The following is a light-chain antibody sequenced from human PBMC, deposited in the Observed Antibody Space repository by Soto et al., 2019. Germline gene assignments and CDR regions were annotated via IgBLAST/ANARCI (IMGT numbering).Light chain of an antibody. J-gene: IGKJ1*01. CDR2: GAS. V-gene: IGKV3-20*01. CDR1: QSVRSSY. CDR3: QQYGSSPT. Sequence: EIVLTQSPGTLSLSPGERATLSCRASQSVRSSYLAWYQQKPGQAPRLLIYGASSRATGIPDRFSGSGSGTDVTLTISRLEPEDFAVYYCQQYGSSPTFGQGTKVEIK.